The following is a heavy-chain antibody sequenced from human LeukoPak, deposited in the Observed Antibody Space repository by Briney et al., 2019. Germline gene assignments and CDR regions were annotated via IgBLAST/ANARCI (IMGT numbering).Heavy chain of an antibody. J-gene: IGHJ6*04. V-gene: IGHV1-18*04. Sequence: ASVKVSCMDSGYTFTNYGITWGRHAPRQGLEWMGWICAYNANTNYAQKFQGRVTMTTDTSTSTVYMELRSLRSDDTAIYYCARTDYDILTGARMDVWGKGTTVTVSS. CDR2: ICAYNANT. CDR3: ARTDYDILTGARMDV. D-gene: IGHD3-9*01. CDR1: GYTFTNYG.